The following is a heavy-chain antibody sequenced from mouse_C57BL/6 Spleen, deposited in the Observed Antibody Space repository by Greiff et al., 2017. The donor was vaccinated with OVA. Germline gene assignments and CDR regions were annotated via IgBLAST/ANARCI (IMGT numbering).Heavy chain of an antibody. CDR3: ARTNYYGSSLYWYFDV. CDR2: ISSGSSTI. Sequence: EVQLVESGGGLVKPGGSLKLSCAASGFTFSDYGMHWVRQAPEKGLEWVAYISSGSSTIYYADTVKGRFTISRDNAKNTLFLQMTSLRSEDTAMYYCARTNYYGSSLYWYFDVWGTGTTVIVSS. V-gene: IGHV5-17*01. D-gene: IGHD1-1*01. J-gene: IGHJ1*03. CDR1: GFTFSDYG.